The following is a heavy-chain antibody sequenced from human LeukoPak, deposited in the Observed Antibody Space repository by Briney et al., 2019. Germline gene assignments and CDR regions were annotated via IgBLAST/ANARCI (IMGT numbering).Heavy chain of an antibody. Sequence: GGSLRLSCAASGFTFSSYSMNWVRQAPGKGLEWVSSISSSSSYIYYADSVKGRLTISRDNAKNSLYLQMNSLRAEDTAVYYCARAPLIMIVVSPTDAFDIWGQGTMVTVSS. D-gene: IGHD3-22*01. V-gene: IGHV3-21*01. CDR2: ISSSSSYI. CDR1: GFTFSSYS. CDR3: ARAPLIMIVVSPTDAFDI. J-gene: IGHJ3*02.